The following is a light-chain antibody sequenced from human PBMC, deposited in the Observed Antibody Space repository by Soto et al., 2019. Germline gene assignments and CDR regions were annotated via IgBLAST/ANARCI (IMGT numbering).Light chain of an antibody. CDR3: QQYGSSPRT. CDR2: GAS. CDR1: ENVITN. J-gene: IGKJ1*01. Sequence: EIVMTKSPATLSVSPGKRAPRSPRPCENVITNLAWFQQKPGQAPSLLVYGASTRATGIPARFSGSGSGTDFTLTISRLEPEDFAVYYCQQYGSSPRTFGQGTKVDIK. V-gene: IGKV3-15*01.